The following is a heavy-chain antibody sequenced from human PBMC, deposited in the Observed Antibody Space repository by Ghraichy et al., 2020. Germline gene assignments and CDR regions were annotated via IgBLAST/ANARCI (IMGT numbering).Heavy chain of an antibody. J-gene: IGHJ4*02. Sequence: SETLSLTCTVSGGSISSGGYYWSWIRQHPGKGLEWIGYIYYSGSTYYNPSLKSRVTISVDTSKNQFSLKLSSVTAADTAVYYCARAGYCSSTSCPGILWDYWGQGTLVTVSS. CDR2: IYYSGST. D-gene: IGHD2-2*03. V-gene: IGHV4-31*03. CDR1: GGSISSGGYY. CDR3: ARAGYCSSTSCPGILWDY.